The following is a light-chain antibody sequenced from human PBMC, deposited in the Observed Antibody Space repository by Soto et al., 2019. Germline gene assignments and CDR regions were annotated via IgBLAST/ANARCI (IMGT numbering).Light chain of an antibody. V-gene: IGKV3-11*01. CDR1: QSISSY. J-gene: IGKJ3*01. CDR2: DAS. Sequence: EIVLTQSPSTLSLSPGDRATLSCRASQSISSYLAWYQQKPGQAPRLLIYDASNRATGIPARFSGSGSGTDFTLTISSREPEAFAVYYCQQRSNWMFGPGTKVEIK. CDR3: QQRSNWM.